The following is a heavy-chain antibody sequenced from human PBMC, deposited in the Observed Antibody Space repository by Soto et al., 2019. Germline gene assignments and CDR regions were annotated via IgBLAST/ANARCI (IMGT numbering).Heavy chain of an antibody. J-gene: IGHJ3*02. CDR2: IKQDGTEK. Sequence: PGGSLRLSCAASGFTFSRYWMNWVRQAPGKGLEWVANIKQDGTEKNYVDSVKGRLTISRDNARNSLYLQMDSLSAEDPAVYFCTRGDTPMITGMDSFDIWGQGTLVTV. CDR3: TRGDTPMITGMDSFDI. D-gene: IGHD5-18*01. V-gene: IGHV3-7*01. CDR1: GFTFSRYW.